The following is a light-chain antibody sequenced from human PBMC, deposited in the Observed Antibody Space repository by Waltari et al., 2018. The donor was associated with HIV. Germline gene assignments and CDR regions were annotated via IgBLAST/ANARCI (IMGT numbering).Light chain of an antibody. CDR2: DIN. V-gene: IGLV1-40*01. CDR1: TSNIGAGSG. CDR3: QSYDSSLNVI. Sequence: QSVLTQPPSVSGAPGQRVTISCTGSTSNIGAGSGVHWYQHLPGAAPKLLIYDINNRPSGVPDRFSGSKSGTSASLAITGLQVEDEGDYFCQSYDSSLNVIFGGGTKLTVL. J-gene: IGLJ2*01.